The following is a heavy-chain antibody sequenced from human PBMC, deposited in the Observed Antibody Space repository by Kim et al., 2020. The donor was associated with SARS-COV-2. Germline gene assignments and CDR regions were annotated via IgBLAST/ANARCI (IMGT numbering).Heavy chain of an antibody. CDR2: IIPILGIA. CDR3: ARDFGGQLQGFEDY. V-gene: IGHV1-69*04. Sequence: SVKVSCKASGGTFSSYTISLVRQAPGQGLEWMGRIIPILGIANYAQKFQGRVTITADKSTSTAYMELSSLRSEDTAVYYCARDFGGQLQGFEDYWGQGTLVTVSS. J-gene: IGHJ4*02. CDR1: GGTFSSYT. D-gene: IGHD1-1*01.